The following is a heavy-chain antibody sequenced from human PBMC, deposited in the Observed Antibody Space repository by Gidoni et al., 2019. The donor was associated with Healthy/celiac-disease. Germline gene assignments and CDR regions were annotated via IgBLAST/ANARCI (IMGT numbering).Heavy chain of an antibody. V-gene: IGHV3-9*01. D-gene: IGHD2-15*01. CDR3: AKVVDATYDY. J-gene: IGHJ4*02. CDR1: GFTFDDSA. Sequence: EVQLVESGGGLVQPGGSLRLSCAASGFTFDDSAMHWARQAPGKGLGCDAGITCYGGSIVYAASVKGRFTIYINKARKSLYLKMDSQSAEDAALYYCAKVVDATYDYWGQGTLVTVSS. CDR2: ITCYGGSI.